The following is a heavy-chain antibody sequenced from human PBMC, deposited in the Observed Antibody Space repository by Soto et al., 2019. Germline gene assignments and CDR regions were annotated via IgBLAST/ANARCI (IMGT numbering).Heavy chain of an antibody. J-gene: IGHJ5*02. D-gene: IGHD4-17*01. CDR3: ARGVENPDYGEGWFDP. V-gene: IGHV4-31*03. CDR1: GDSISSGGYY. CDR2: IYYSGST. Sequence: QVQLQESGPGLVKPSQTLSLTCTVSGDSISSGGYYWSWIRQHPGKGLEWIGYIYYSGSTYYNPSLKSRVTISVDTSKNQFSLKLSSVTAADTAVYYCARGVENPDYGEGWFDPWGQGTLVTVSS.